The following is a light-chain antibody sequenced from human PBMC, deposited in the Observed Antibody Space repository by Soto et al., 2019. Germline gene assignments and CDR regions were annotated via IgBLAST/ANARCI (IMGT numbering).Light chain of an antibody. CDR1: QSVSSY. CDR3: LQYNTWWT. J-gene: IGKJ1*01. Sequence: EIVLTQSPATLSLSPGERATLSCRASQSVSSYLAWYQQKPGQAPRLLIYDASNRATGIPARFSGSGSGTDFTLTISSLEPEDFAVYYCLQYNTWWTFGQGTKVEFK. V-gene: IGKV3-11*01. CDR2: DAS.